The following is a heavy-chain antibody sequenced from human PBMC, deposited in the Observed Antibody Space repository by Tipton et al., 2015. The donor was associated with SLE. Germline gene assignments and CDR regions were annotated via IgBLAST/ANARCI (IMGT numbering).Heavy chain of an antibody. D-gene: IGHD2-21*01. V-gene: IGHV4-61*02. J-gene: IGHJ4*02. CDR2: IFSSGNT. CDR1: GDSMNSGVYY. Sequence: LRLSCTVSGDSMNSGVYYWSWLRQPAGKGLEWIGRIFSSGNTIYNPSLKSRVTISEDTSKNHFSLRLSSVTAADTAVYYCAREGISYCGGDCHGSFDYWGQGSLVTVSS. CDR3: AREGISYCGGDCHGSFDY.